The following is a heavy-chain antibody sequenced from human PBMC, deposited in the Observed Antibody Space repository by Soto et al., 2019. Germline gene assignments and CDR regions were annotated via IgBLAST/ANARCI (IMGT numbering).Heavy chain of an antibody. CDR1: GFSFGSYA. V-gene: IGHV3-23*01. J-gene: IGHJ4*02. CDR2: ISGSDGKT. D-gene: IGHD3-3*01. Sequence: GWSLRLSCAASGFSFGSYALSWVRQAPGKGLEWVPTISGSDGKTFYADSVKGRFSISRDTSQSTLYLQMNSLRADDTAIYYCARWSHLDYWGQGSRLTASS. CDR3: ARWSHLDY.